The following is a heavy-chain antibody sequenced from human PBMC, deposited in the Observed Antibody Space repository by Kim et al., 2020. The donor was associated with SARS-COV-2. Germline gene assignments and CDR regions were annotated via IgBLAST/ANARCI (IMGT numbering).Heavy chain of an antibody. D-gene: IGHD3-3*01. CDR3: ARTPLEVEGGLEWLFKGDYYYGMDV. CDR1: GGSISSYY. J-gene: IGHJ6*02. CDR2: IYYSGST. V-gene: IGHV4-59*01. Sequence: SETLSLTCTVSGGSISSYYWSWIRQPPGKGLEWIGYIYYSGSTNYNPSLKSRVTISVDTSKNQFSLKLSSVTAADTAVYYCARTPLEVEGGLEWLFKGDYYYGMDVWGQGTTVTVSS.